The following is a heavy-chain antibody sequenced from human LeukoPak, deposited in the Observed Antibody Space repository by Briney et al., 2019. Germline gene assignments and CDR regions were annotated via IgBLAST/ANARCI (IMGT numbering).Heavy chain of an antibody. D-gene: IGHD2-2*01. J-gene: IGHJ5*02. Sequence: SETLSLTCSVSGGSISNADYYWGWIRQAPGKGLEWIGSIFYGGSNHYNPSLKSRAAISVDTSKTQFSLKLSSVTATDTAVYYCARRGYCSSTSCYEYWFGPWGQGTLVTVSS. CDR3: ARRGYCSSTSCYEYWFGP. CDR1: GGSISNADYY. V-gene: IGHV4-39*01. CDR2: IFYGGSN.